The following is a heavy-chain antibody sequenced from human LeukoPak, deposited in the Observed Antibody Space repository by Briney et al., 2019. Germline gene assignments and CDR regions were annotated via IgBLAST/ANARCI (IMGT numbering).Heavy chain of an antibody. CDR2: INYGGST. J-gene: IGHJ4*02. D-gene: IGHD5-18*01. Sequence: SETLSLTCTVPGGSISSSSYYWGWFRQPPGKGLEWIANINYGGSTYYNPSLKSRVTISADTSKSQFSLKLSSVTAADTAVYYCTRHVHNYGIDYWGQGTLVTVSS. CDR1: GGSISSSSYY. CDR3: TRHVHNYGIDY. V-gene: IGHV4-39*01.